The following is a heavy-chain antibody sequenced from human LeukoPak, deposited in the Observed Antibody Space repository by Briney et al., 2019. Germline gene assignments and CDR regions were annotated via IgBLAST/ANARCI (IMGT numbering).Heavy chain of an antibody. CDR2: IYYSGST. Sequence: SETLSLTCIVSGGSISSSSTYYWGWIRQPPGMGLEWIGSIYYSGSTFHNPSLKSRVTISVDTSKNQFSLNLSSVTAADTAVYYCARHGPFGSGLDSWGQGTLVTVSS. V-gene: IGHV4-39*01. D-gene: IGHD3-3*01. CDR3: ARHGPFGSGLDS. J-gene: IGHJ4*02. CDR1: GGSISSSSTYY.